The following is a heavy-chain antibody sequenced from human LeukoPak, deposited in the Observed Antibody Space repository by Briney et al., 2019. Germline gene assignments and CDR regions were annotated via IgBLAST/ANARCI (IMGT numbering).Heavy chain of an antibody. V-gene: IGHV3-30*03. CDR2: ISSNGRIT. CDR3: AREVTTTTAFDF. D-gene: IGHD4-11*01. CDR1: GSGFTFTTFG. Sequence: PGGSLRLSCAASGSGFTFTTFGLPWVRQAPGKGLEWVAVISSNGRITYYTDSVKGRFTISRDNSKNTVYLQMDSLRAEDTALYYCAREVTTTTAFDFWGQGTLVTVSS. J-gene: IGHJ4*02.